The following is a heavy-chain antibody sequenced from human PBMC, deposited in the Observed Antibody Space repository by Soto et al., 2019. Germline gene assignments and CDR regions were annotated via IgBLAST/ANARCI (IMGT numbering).Heavy chain of an antibody. Sequence: QVQLVESGGGVVQPGRSLRLSCAASGFTFSNFGMHWVRQAPGKGLEWVAVISYDGDNKYYADSVKGRFTISRDNAKNSLYLQMNSLIDEDTAVYYCARDTVDTAMSYWGQGTLVTVSS. V-gene: IGHV3-30*03. D-gene: IGHD5-18*01. CDR3: ARDTVDTAMSY. CDR2: ISYDGDNK. J-gene: IGHJ4*02. CDR1: GFTFSNFG.